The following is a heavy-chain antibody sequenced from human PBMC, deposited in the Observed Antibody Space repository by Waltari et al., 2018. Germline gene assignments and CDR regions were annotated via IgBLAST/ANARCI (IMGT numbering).Heavy chain of an antibody. CDR2: MNPNKGNT. CDR3: ARGLTAYSSSWLDY. D-gene: IGHD6-13*01. V-gene: IGHV1-8*03. CDR1: GYTFTSYD. Sequence: QVQLVQSGAEVKKPGASVKVSCKASGYTFTSYDINWVRQATGQGLEWMGWMNPNKGNTGYAQKFQGRVTITRNTSISTAYMELSSLRSEDTAVYYCARGLTAYSSSWLDYWGQGTLVTVSS. J-gene: IGHJ4*02.